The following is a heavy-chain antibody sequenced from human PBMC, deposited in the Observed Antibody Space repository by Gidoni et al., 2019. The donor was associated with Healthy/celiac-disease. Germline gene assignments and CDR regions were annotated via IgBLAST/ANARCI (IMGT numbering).Heavy chain of an antibody. CDR2: ISYDGSNK. J-gene: IGHJ4*02. Sequence: QVQLVESGGGVVQPGRSLRLSCAASGFTFSSYAMHCVRQAPGKGLEWVAVISYDGSNKYYADSVKGRFTISRDNSKNTLYLQMNSLRAEDTAVYYCARDSDSSSWYQGYFDYWGQGTLVTVSS. V-gene: IGHV3-30-3*01. D-gene: IGHD6-13*01. CDR1: GFTFSSYA. CDR3: ARDSDSSSWYQGYFDY.